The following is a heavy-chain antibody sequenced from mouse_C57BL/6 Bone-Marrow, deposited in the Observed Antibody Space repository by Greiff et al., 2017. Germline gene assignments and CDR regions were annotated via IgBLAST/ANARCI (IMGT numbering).Heavy chain of an antibody. CDR1: GFNIKNTY. CDR2: IDPANGNT. Sequence: SVAELVRPGASVKLSCTASGFNIKNTYMHWVKQRPEQGLEWIGRIDPANGNTKYAPKFQGKATITADTSSNTAYLQLSSLTSEDTAISYCARSDYYGSPWFAYWGQGTLVTVSA. V-gene: IGHV14-3*01. J-gene: IGHJ3*01. CDR3: ARSDYYGSPWFAY. D-gene: IGHD1-1*01.